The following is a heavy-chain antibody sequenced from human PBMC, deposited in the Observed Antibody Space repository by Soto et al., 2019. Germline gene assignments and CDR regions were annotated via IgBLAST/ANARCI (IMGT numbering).Heavy chain of an antibody. CDR1: GDSVSSDSAA. J-gene: IGHJ5*02. V-gene: IGHV6-1*01. Sequence: SQTLSLTCAISGDSVSSDSAAWNWIRQSPSRGLEWLGRTYYRSKWYNDYAVSVKSRITINPDTSRNQFSLQLNSVTPEDTAVYYCARSPPVIGANWFDPWGQGTLVTVSS. D-gene: IGHD1-26*01. CDR3: ARSPPVIGANWFDP. CDR2: TYYRSKWYN.